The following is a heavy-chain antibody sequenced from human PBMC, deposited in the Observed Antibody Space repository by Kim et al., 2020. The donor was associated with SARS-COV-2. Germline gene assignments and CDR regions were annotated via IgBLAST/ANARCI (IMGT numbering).Heavy chain of an antibody. CDR1: GYTFTSYD. CDR2: MNPNSGNT. V-gene: IGHV1-8*01. J-gene: IGHJ3*02. Sequence: ASVKVSCKASGYTFTSYDINWVRQATGQGLEWMGWMNPNSGNTGYAQKFQGRVTMTRNTSISTAYMELSSLRSEDTAVYYCARDLITITPNDIWGQGTMVTVSS. CDR3: ARDLITITPNDI. D-gene: IGHD3-10*01.